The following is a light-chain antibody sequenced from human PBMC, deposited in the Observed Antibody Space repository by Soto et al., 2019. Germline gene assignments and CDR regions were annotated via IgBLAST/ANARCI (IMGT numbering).Light chain of an antibody. V-gene: IGLV2-23*02. CDR3: CSYAGSTTYVV. J-gene: IGLJ2*01. CDR1: SSDVGRYNL. Sequence: QSALTQPASVSGSPGQSITISCTGTSSDVGRYNLVSWYQHHPGKAPKLIIYEVSNWPSGVSNRFSGSKSGNTAALTISGLQAEDEADYYCCSYAGSTTYVVFGGGTKVTVL. CDR2: EVS.